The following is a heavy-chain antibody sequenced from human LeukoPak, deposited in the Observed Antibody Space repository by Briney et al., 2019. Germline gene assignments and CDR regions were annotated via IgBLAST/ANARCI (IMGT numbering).Heavy chain of an antibody. V-gene: IGHV4-34*01. J-gene: IGHJ6*02. CDR2: INHSGST. CDR3: ATFKADRGMDV. CDR1: GGSFSGYY. Sequence: TSETLSLTCAVYGGSFSGYYWSWIRQPPGKGLEWIGEINHSGSTNYNPSLKSRVTISVDTSKNQFSLKLSSVTAADTAVYYCATFKADRGMDVWGQGTTVTVSS.